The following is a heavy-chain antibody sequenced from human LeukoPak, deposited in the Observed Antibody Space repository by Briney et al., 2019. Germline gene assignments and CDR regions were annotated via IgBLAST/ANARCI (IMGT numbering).Heavy chain of an antibody. CDR2: VYFSGST. J-gene: IGHJ4*02. Sequence: SETLSLTCTVSGGSISSSNYYWGWIRQSPGKGLEWIGSVYFSGSTYYNPSLKSRVTISVGTSKNQFSLKLSSVTAADTAVYYCARRARWGGRRFDYWGQGTLVTVSS. CDR1: GGSISSSNYY. V-gene: IGHV4-39*07. D-gene: IGHD2-15*01. CDR3: ARRARWGGRRFDY.